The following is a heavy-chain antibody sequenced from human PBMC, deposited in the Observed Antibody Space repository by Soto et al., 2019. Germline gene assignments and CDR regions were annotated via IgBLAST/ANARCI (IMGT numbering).Heavy chain of an antibody. Sequence: SGPTLVNPTEALTLTCTVSGFSLTTGKMGVSWIRQPPGKALEWLAHIFSDNDRSYSTSLQGRLTISKDTSGSQVVLSMTNVDPVDTATYYCARMNVDSYQFYYAMDVWGQGTTVTVSS. CDR2: IFSDNDR. CDR1: GFSLTTGKMG. CDR3: ARMNVDSYQFYYAMDV. D-gene: IGHD4-17*01. J-gene: IGHJ6*02. V-gene: IGHV2-26*01.